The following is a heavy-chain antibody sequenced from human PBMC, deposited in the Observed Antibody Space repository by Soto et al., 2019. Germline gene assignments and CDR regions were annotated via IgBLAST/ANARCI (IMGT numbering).Heavy chain of an antibody. CDR3: ARRGVAFYYYGMDV. V-gene: IGHV1-18*04. D-gene: IGHD3-10*01. CDR2: ISAYNGNT. CDR1: GYTFTSYG. Sequence: GASVKVSFMASGYTFTSYGISWVRQAPGQGLEWMGWISAYNGNTNYAQKLQGRVTMTTDTSTSTAYMELRSLRSDDTAVYYCARRGVAFYYYGMDVWGQGTTVTVSS. J-gene: IGHJ6*02.